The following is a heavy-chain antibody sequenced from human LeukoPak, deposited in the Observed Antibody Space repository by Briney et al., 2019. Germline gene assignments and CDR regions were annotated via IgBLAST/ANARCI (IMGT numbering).Heavy chain of an antibody. Sequence: GGSLRLPCAAAGFTFSSYEMNWVRQAPGKGLEWVSYISGSGGSIFYADSVKGRFTISRDNAKNSLYLQMNSLRAEDTAVYYCARAYYDSSGFRAYGMDVWGQGTTVTVSS. V-gene: IGHV3-48*03. CDR3: ARAYYDSSGFRAYGMDV. J-gene: IGHJ6*02. CDR2: ISGSGGSI. CDR1: GFTFSSYE. D-gene: IGHD3-22*01.